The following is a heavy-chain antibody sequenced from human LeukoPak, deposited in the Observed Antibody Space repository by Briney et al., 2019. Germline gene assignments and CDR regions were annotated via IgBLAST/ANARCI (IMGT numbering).Heavy chain of an antibody. D-gene: IGHD3-22*01. J-gene: IGHJ4*02. CDR3: ARGGYYDSSALIDY. CDR1: GGSVSSGSYY. Sequence: SETLSLTCTVSGGSVSSGSYYWSWIRQHPRKGLEWIGYIYYSGSTYYNPSLKSRVTISVDTPKNQFSLKLSSVTAADTAVYYCARGGYYDSSALIDYWGQGTLVTVSS. V-gene: IGHV4-31*03. CDR2: IYYSGST.